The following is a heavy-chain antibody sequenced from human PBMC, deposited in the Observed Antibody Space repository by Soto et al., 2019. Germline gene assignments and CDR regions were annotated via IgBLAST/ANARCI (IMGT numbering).Heavy chain of an antibody. CDR3: ASEITADGYFDL. J-gene: IGHJ2*01. CDR1: GYTFTSYD. CDR2: MNPNSGNT. Sequence: QVQLVQSGAEVKKPGASVKVSCKASGYTFTSYDINWVRQATGQGLEWMGWMNPNSGNTGYAQKFQDRVTMTRNTSISAAYVELSSLRAENTAVYYCASEITADGYFDLWGRGTLVTVSS. V-gene: IGHV1-8*01. D-gene: IGHD3-16*01.